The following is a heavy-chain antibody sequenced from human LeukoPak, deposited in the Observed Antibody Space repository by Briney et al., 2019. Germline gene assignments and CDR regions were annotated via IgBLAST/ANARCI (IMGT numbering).Heavy chain of an antibody. CDR3: AKDRYGDYSFES. CDR1: GFTFSRFA. Sequence: PGGSLRLSCAASGFTFSRFAMSWVRQAPGKGLEWVSAISGSGSDTYYADSVEGRFTVSRDNSKNTLYLQMNGLRAEDTALYYCAKDRYGDYSFESWGQGTLVTVSS. V-gene: IGHV3-23*01. CDR2: ISGSGSDT. J-gene: IGHJ4*02. D-gene: IGHD4-17*01.